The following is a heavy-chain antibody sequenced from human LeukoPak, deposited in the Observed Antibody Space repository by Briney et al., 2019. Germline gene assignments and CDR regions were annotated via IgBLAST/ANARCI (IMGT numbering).Heavy chain of an antibody. J-gene: IGHJ4*02. CDR2: INPNSGGT. V-gene: IGHV1-2*02. D-gene: IGHD3-22*01. CDR3: ARDIRGGYYYDSSGYPDY. Sequence: GASVKVSCKASGYTFTGYYMHWVRQAPGQGLEWMGWINPNSGGTNYAQKFQGRVTMTRDTSISTAYMELSRLRSDDTAVYYCARDIRGGYYYDSSGYPDYWGQGTLVIVSS. CDR1: GYTFTGYY.